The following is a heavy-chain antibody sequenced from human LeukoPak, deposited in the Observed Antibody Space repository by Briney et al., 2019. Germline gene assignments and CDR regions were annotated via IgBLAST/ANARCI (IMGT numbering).Heavy chain of an antibody. J-gene: IGHJ6*03. V-gene: IGHV3-7*01. CDR1: GFTFSNYW. CDR2: IKQDRSEK. D-gene: IGHD6-13*01. CDR3: ARDAAVQQLGYYYYYMDV. Sequence: GGSLRLSCAASGFTFSNYWMSWVRQAPGKGLEWVANIKQDRSEKYYVDSVKGRFTISRDNAKNSLYLQMNSLRAEDTAVYYCARDAAVQQLGYYYYYMDVWGKGTTVTVSS.